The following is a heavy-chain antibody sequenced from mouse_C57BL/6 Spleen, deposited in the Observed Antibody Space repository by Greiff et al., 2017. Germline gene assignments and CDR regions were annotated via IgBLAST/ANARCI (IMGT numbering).Heavy chain of an antibody. CDR1: GFTFSSYA. CDR3: ARAGFSPVVDYYAMDY. CDR2: ISDGGSYT. Sequence: DVKLQESGGGLVKPGGSLKLSCAASGFTFSSYAMSWVRQTPEKRLEWVATISDGGSYTYYPDNVKGRFTISRDNAKNNLYLQMSHLKSEDTAMYYCARAGFSPVVDYYAMDYWGQGTSVTVSS. V-gene: IGHV5-4*03. J-gene: IGHJ4*01. D-gene: IGHD1-1*01.